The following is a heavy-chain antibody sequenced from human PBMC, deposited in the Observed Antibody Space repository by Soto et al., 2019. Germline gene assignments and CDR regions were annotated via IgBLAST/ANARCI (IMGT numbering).Heavy chain of an antibody. Sequence: EVQLVESGGGLVQPGGSLKLSCAASGFTFRDSAMQWVRQASGKGLEWIGRIRSKSYNYATAYAASVQGRFTISRDDSKNMVYLQLDSLKTDDTAVYYCATREYSSFPYYFNYWGQGSLVTVSS. CDR3: ATREYSSFPYYFNY. CDR2: IRSKSYNYAT. D-gene: IGHD6-6*01. CDR1: GFTFRDSA. J-gene: IGHJ4*02. V-gene: IGHV3-73*01.